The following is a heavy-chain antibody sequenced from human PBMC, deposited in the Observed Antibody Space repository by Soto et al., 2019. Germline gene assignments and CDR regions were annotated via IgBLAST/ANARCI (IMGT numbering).Heavy chain of an antibody. J-gene: IGHJ5*02. V-gene: IGHV4-59*01. Sequence: SETLSLTCTVPGGSISSYYWSWIRQPPGKGLEWIGYIYYSGSTNYNPSLKSRVTISVDTSKNQFSLKLSSVTAADTAVYYCARDRYNNWFDPWGQGTLVTVSS. CDR3: ARDRYNNWFDP. CDR1: GGSISSYY. CDR2: IYYSGST. D-gene: IGHD2-2*02.